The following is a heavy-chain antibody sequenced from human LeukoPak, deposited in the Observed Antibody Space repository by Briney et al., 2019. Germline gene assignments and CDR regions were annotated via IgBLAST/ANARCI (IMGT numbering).Heavy chain of an antibody. CDR2: ISNSGTTT. Sequence: GGCLRLSCAASEFTFSSYEMNWVRQAPGKGLEWVSYISNSGTTTYYADSVKGRFTISRDNAKSSLYLQMNSLRAEDTAVYYCARKREWDMVRGALDYWGQGTLVTVSS. D-gene: IGHD3-10*01. V-gene: IGHV3-48*03. CDR3: ARKREWDMVRGALDY. J-gene: IGHJ4*02. CDR1: EFTFSSYE.